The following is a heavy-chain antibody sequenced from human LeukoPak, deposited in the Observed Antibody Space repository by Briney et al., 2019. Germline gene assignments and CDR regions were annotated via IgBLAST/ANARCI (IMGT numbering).Heavy chain of an antibody. J-gene: IGHJ4*02. Sequence: PGGSRRLSCAASGFTFSSYWLSWVRQAPGKGLEWVANIKQDGSEKYYVDSVKGRFTISRDNAKNSLYLQMNSLRAEDTAVYYCARGGDYGEYDFFDYWGQGLLVTVSS. CDR1: GFTFSSYW. V-gene: IGHV3-7*01. D-gene: IGHD4-17*01. CDR2: IKQDGSEK. CDR3: ARGGDYGEYDFFDY.